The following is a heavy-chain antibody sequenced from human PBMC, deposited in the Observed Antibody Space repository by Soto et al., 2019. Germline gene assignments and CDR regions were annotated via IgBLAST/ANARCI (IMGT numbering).Heavy chain of an antibody. CDR1: GFTFSSYA. CDR2: ISGSGGST. V-gene: IGHV3-23*01. CDR3: AKSPPDYDFWSGYPGTTYYYGMDV. Sequence: GGSLSLSCAASGFTFSSYAMSWVCQAPGKGLEWVSAISGSGGSTYYADSVKGRFTISRDNSKNTLYLQMNSLRAEDTAVYYCAKSPPDYDFWSGYPGTTYYYGMDVWGQGTTVTVSS. J-gene: IGHJ6*02. D-gene: IGHD3-3*01.